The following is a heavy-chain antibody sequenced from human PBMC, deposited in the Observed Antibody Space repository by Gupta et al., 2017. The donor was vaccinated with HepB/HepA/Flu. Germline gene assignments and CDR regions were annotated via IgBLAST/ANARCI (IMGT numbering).Heavy chain of an antibody. CDR1: GGSFSSHF. CDR2: FNHIGNT. V-gene: IGHV4-34*02. CDR3: ARNTTYYYDSGAYAHYFDY. Sequence: QVQLRQWGAGLLKPSETLSLTCAVYGGSFSSHFWTWISQSPGKGLEWIGEFNHIGNTIYNPSLKSRVTFSVDSSKNQFSLKLTSLTAADTAVYYCARNTTYYYDSGAYAHYFDYWSHGTLVTVSS. D-gene: IGHD3-22*01. J-gene: IGHJ4*01.